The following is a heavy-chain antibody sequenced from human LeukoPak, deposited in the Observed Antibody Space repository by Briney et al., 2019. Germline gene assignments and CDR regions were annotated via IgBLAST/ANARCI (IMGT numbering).Heavy chain of an antibody. V-gene: IGHV3-23*01. Sequence: PGGSLRLSCAASGFTFNNFALSWVRQAPEKGLEWVATIIGRGGSSSHAASVKGRFTISRDNSNNTLYLHMGSLRADDTAVYYCAKHPGPYGGNPFNSWGLGMLVTVSS. CDR1: GFTFNNFA. CDR2: IIGRGGSS. D-gene: IGHD4-23*01. J-gene: IGHJ4*02. CDR3: AKHPGPYGGNPFNS.